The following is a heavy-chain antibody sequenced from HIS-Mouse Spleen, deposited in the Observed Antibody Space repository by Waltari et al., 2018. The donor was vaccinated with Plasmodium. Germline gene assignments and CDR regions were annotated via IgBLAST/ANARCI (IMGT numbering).Heavy chain of an antibody. J-gene: IGHJ6*02. CDR3: ARDLFRIGVAGTEYYYGMDV. Sequence: QVQLVQSGAEVKKPGASVKVSCKASGYTFTSYYMHWVRQAPGQGLEWMGRINPSGGSTSYEQKFQGRVTMTRDTSTSTVYMELSSLRSEDTAVYYCARDLFRIGVAGTEYYYGMDVWGQGTTVTVSS. D-gene: IGHD6-19*01. CDR1: GYTFTSYY. V-gene: IGHV1-46*01. CDR2: INPSGGST.